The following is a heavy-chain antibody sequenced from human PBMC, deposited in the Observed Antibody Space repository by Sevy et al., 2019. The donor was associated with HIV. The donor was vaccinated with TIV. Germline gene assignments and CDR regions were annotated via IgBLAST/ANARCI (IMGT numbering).Heavy chain of an antibody. CDR1: GFTFSSYW. J-gene: IGHJ6*02. CDR3: ARVDVRGVIITSDTNYYYGMDV. Sequence: GGSLRLSCAASGFTFSSYWMHWVRQAPGKGLVWVSRINSDGSSTSYADSVKGRFTISRDNAKNTLYLQMNSLRAEDTAVYYCARVDVRGVIITSDTNYYYGMDVWGQGTMVTVSS. CDR2: INSDGSST. V-gene: IGHV3-74*01. D-gene: IGHD3-10*01.